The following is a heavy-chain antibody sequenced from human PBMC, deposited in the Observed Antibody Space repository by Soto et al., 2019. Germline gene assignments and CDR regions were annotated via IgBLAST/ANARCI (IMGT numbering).Heavy chain of an antibody. CDR3: ARAPAGDRAFDI. D-gene: IGHD3-16*01. J-gene: IGHJ3*02. V-gene: IGHV1-18*01. Sequence: ASVKVSCKASGYTFTSYGISWVRQAPGQGLEWMGWISAYNGNTNYAQKLQGRVTMTTDTSTSTAYMELRSLRSDDTAVYCCARAPAGDRAFDIWGQGTMVTVSS. CDR1: GYTFTSYG. CDR2: ISAYNGNT.